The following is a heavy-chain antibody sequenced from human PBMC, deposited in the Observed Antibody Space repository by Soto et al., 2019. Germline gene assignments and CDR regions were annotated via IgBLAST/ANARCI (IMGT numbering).Heavy chain of an antibody. J-gene: IGHJ4*02. CDR1: GYSFTSYW. Sequence: GESLKISCKGSGYSFTSYWIGWVRQMPGKGLEWMGIIYPGDSDTRYSPSFQGHVTISADKSISTACLQWSSLKASDTAMYYCARLQAAAGDNDLTFDYWGQGTLVTVSS. D-gene: IGHD6-13*01. CDR3: ARLQAAAGDNDLTFDY. V-gene: IGHV5-51*01. CDR2: IYPGDSDT.